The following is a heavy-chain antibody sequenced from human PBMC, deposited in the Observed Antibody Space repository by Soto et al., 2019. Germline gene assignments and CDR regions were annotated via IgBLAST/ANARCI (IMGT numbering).Heavy chain of an antibody. CDR1: GGSISSSNW. J-gene: IGHJ5*02. V-gene: IGHV4-4*02. CDR3: ARVLYSSSWYGPSRWFDP. D-gene: IGHD6-13*01. Sequence: SETLFLTCAVSGGSISSSNWWSWVRQPPGKGLEWIGEIYHSGSTNYNPSLKSRVTISVDKSKNQFSLKLSSVTAADTAVYYCARVLYSSSWYGPSRWFDPWGQGTLVTVSS. CDR2: IYHSGST.